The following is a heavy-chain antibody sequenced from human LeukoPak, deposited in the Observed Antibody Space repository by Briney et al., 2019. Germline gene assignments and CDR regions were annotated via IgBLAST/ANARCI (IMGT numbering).Heavy chain of an antibody. J-gene: IGHJ4*02. CDR3: ARDRNCGGDCFGY. Sequence: ASVKVSCKASGGTFSSYAISWMRQAPGQGLEWMGRIIPIFGTANYAQKFQGRVTITTDESTSTAYMELSSLTSEDTAVYYCARDRNCGGDCFGYWGQGTLVTVSS. CDR2: IIPIFGTA. CDR1: GGTFSSYA. V-gene: IGHV1-69*05. D-gene: IGHD2-21*01.